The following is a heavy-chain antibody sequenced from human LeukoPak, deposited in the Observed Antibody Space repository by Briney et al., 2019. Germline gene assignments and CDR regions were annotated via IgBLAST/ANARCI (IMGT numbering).Heavy chain of an antibody. J-gene: IGHJ2*01. Sequence: QLGGSLILSCAASGFTFDDYAMHWVRQAPGKGLEWVSGISWNSGSIGYADSVKGRFTISRDNAKNSLYLQMNSLRAEDTALYYCAKDVIAAAGYWYFDLWGRGTLVTVSS. CDR2: ISWNSGSI. D-gene: IGHD6-13*01. CDR1: GFTFDDYA. V-gene: IGHV3-9*01. CDR3: AKDVIAAAGYWYFDL.